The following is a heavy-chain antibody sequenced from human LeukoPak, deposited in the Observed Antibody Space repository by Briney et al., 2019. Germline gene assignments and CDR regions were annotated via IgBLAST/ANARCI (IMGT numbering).Heavy chain of an antibody. J-gene: IGHJ4*02. Sequence: GGSLRLSCAASGFTLSTYEMNWVRQAPGKGLEWVSYISSSGSTIYYADSVKGRFTISRDNAKNSLYLQMNSLRAEDTAVYYCARAGYYDSSGPDYWGQGTLVTVSS. V-gene: IGHV3-48*03. CDR2: ISSSGSTI. CDR1: GFTLSTYE. CDR3: ARAGYYDSSGPDY. D-gene: IGHD3-22*01.